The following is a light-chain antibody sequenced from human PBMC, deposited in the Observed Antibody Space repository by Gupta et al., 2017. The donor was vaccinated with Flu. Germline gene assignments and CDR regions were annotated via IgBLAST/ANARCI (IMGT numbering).Light chain of an antibody. CDR1: SSAIVGCDY. V-gene: IGLV2-8*01. CDR2: ADS. Sequence: TISCGGRSSAIVGCDYVSWYQQHPGTAPKLLIYADSERPSGVPARFSGSKSGTTASLAICGLQAEDEADYYCRSYEGNQNPYVFGSGTGVTVL. CDR3: RSYEGNQNPYV. J-gene: IGLJ1*01.